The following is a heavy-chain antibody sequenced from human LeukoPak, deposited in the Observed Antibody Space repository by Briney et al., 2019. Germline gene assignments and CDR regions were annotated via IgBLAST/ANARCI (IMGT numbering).Heavy chain of an antibody. CDR3: AKASYDSSGDAFDI. D-gene: IGHD3-22*01. V-gene: IGHV3-33*06. CDR1: GFTFSSYG. CDR2: IWYDGSNK. Sequence: PGRSLRLSCAASGFTFSSYGMHWVRQAPGKGLEWVAVIWYDGSNKYYAYSVKGRFTISRDNSKNTLYLQMNSLRAEDTAVYYCAKASYDSSGDAFDIWGQGTMVTVSS. J-gene: IGHJ3*02.